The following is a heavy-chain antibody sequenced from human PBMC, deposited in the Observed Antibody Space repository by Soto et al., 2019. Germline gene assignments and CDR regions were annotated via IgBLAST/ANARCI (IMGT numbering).Heavy chain of an antibody. CDR2: ISSSSSYI. D-gene: IGHD6-19*01. Sequence: PXGSLRLSCAASGFTFSSYSMNWVRQAPGKGLEWVSSISSSSSYIYYADSVKGRFTISRDNAKNSLYLQMNSLRAEDTAVYYCARDRKIAVAGPAGMDVWGQGPTVTVSS. CDR3: ARDRKIAVAGPAGMDV. V-gene: IGHV3-21*01. CDR1: GFTFSSYS. J-gene: IGHJ6*02.